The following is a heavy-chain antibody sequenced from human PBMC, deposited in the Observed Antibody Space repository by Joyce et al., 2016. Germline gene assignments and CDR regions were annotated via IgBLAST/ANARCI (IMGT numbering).Heavy chain of an antibody. CDR1: EFILNNAW. D-gene: IGHD2-21*02. J-gene: IGHJ4*02. V-gene: IGHV3-15*01. CDR3: TTATGLYCGGHCCSRD. CDR2: IKRQTDGGRT. Sequence: EVQVVESGGGLVKPGGSLRLSCAASEFILNNAWMSWVRQAPGKGLEWVGRIKRQTDGGRTDYAASVKGRFTISRDDSKNMVFLQMNSLKTEDTAVYYCTTATGLYCGGHCCSRDWGQGTLVTVSS.